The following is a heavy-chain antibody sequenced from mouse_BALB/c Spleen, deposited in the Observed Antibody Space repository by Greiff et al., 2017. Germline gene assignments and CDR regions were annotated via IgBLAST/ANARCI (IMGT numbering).Heavy chain of an antibody. V-gene: IGHV1-37*01. D-gene: IGHD2-1*01. Sequence: VQLKESGPELVKPGASVKISCKASGYSFTGYFMNWVKQSHGKSLEWIGRINPYNGDTFYNQKFKGKATLTVDKSSSTAHMELLSLTSEDSAVYYCGRYYGNWGGYFDVWGAGTTVTVSS. J-gene: IGHJ1*01. CDR2: INPYNGDT. CDR3: GRYYGNWGGYFDV. CDR1: GYSFTGYF.